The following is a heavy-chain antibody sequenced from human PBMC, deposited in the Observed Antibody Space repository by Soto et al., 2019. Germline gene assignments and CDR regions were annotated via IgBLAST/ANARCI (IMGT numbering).Heavy chain of an antibody. CDR1: GYTLTELS. CDR2: FDPEDGET. V-gene: IGHV1-24*01. Sequence: RASVKVSCKVSGYTLTELSMHWVRQAPGKGLEWMGGFDPEDGETIYAQKFQGRVTMTEDTSTDTAYMELSSLRSEDTAVCYCATDRTDIVGATDFDYWGQGPLVTVSS. D-gene: IGHD1-26*01. CDR3: ATDRTDIVGATDFDY. J-gene: IGHJ4*02.